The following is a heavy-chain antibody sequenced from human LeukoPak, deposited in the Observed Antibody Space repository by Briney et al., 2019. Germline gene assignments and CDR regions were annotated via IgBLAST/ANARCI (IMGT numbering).Heavy chain of an antibody. D-gene: IGHD3-10*01. J-gene: IGHJ6*03. CDR3: ARGHYYGSGSNYYMDV. CDR2: ISWNSGSI. V-gene: IGHV3-9*01. CDR1: GFTFDDYA. Sequence: GGSLRLSCAASGFTFDDYAMHWVRQAPGKGLEWVSGISWNSGSIGYADSVKGRFTISRDNAKNSLYLQMNSLRAEDTALYYCARGHYYGSGSNYYMDVWANGTTVTVSS.